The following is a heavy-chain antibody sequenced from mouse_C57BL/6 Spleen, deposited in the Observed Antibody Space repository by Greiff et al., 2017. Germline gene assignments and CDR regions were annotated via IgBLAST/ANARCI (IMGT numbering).Heavy chain of an antibody. J-gene: IGHJ4*01. D-gene: IGHD2-10*01. CDR2: ISSGSSTI. Sequence: EVTLMESGGGLVKPGGSLKLSCAASGFTFSDYGMHWVRQAPEKGLEWVAYISSGSSTIYYADTGKGRFTISRDNAKNTLFLQMTSLRSEDTAMYYCAKSFYGNYVDYAMDYWGQGTSVTVSS. V-gene: IGHV5-17*01. CDR3: AKSFYGNYVDYAMDY. CDR1: GFTFSDYG.